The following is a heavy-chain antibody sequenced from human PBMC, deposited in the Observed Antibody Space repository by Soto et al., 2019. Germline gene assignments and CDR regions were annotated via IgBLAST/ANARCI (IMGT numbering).Heavy chain of an antibody. CDR3: ARGRSAPYCSGGSCDSYYLDY. CDR1: GFTFSSYA. J-gene: IGHJ4*02. Sequence: GGSLRLSCAASGFTFSSYAMHWVRQAPGKGLEWVAVISYDGSNKYYADSVKGRFTISRDNSKNTLYLQMNSLRAEDTAVYYCARGRSAPYCSGGSCDSYYLDYWGRGTLVTVSS. CDR2: ISYDGSNK. D-gene: IGHD2-15*01. V-gene: IGHV3-30-3*01.